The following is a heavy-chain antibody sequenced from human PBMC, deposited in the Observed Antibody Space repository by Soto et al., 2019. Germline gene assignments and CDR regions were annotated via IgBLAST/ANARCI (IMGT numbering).Heavy chain of an antibody. V-gene: IGHV4-39*01. CDR1: GGSISSSSYY. CDR2: IYYSGST. CDR3: ASGDCSGGSCYSPFGYYYYYGMDV. Sequence: SETLSLTCTVSGGSISSSSYYWGWIRQPPGKGLEWIGSIYYSGSTYYSPSLKSRVTISVDTSKNQFSLKLSSVTAADTAVYYCASGDCSGGSCYSPFGYYYYYGMDVWGQGTTVTVSS. D-gene: IGHD2-15*01. J-gene: IGHJ6*02.